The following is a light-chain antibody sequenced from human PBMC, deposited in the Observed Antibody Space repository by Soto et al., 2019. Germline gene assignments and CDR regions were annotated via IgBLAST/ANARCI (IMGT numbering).Light chain of an antibody. J-gene: IGLJ1*01. CDR2: DVS. CDR1: SSDVGGYNY. CDR3: SSYTSSTTPDV. V-gene: IGLV2-14*01. Sequence: QSVLTQPASVSGSPGQSITISCTGTSSDVGGYNYVSWYQQHPGKAPKLMIYDVSYRPSGVSNRFSGSKSGSTASLTISGLQAEDEADYYCSSYTSSTTPDVFGTGTKLTVL.